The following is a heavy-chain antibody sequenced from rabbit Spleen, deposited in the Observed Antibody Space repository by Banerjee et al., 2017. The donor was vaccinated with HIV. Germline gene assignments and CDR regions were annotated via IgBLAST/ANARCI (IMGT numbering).Heavy chain of an antibody. J-gene: IGHJ4*01. CDR2: IYAGSATT. V-gene: IGHV1S45*01. CDR3: ARDLDGVIGWNFGW. D-gene: IGHD1-1*01. Sequence: QEQLVESGGGLVQSEGSLTLTCTASGFSFSSGYYIYWVRQAPGKGLEWIGCIYAGSATTYYASWVNGRFTISKTSSTTMTLQMTSLTAADTATYFCARDLDGVIGWNFGWWGPGTLVTVS. CDR1: GFSFSSGYY.